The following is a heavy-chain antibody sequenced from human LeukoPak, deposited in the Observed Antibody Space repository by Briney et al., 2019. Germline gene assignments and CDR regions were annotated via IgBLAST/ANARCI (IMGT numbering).Heavy chain of an antibody. CDR1: GFTFSGSG. J-gene: IGHJ4*02. D-gene: IGHD4-17*01. CDR2: IRSKANSYAT. V-gene: IGHV3-73*01. CDR3: TRPSYGDAPYVDY. Sequence: GGSLRLSCAASGFTFSGSGMHWVCQASGKGLEWVGRIRSKANSYATVYAASVKGRFTISRDDSKNTAYLQMNSLKTEDTAVYYCTRPSYGDAPYVDYWGQGTLVTVSS.